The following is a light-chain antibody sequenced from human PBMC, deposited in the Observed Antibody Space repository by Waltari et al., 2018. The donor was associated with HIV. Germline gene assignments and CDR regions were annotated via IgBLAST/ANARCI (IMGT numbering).Light chain of an antibody. CDR1: TSDVGDYSS. J-gene: IGLJ1*01. V-gene: IGLV2-11*01. CDR2: DVS. CDR3: CSYAGTYTYV. Sequence: QPALTQPAPVSGSPGRSVPISCPGTTSDVGDYSSVSWYQQHQGKAPKLMIYDVSKWPSGVPDRFSGSKSGNTASLTISGLQAEDEADYYCCSYAGTYTYVFGTGTKVTVL.